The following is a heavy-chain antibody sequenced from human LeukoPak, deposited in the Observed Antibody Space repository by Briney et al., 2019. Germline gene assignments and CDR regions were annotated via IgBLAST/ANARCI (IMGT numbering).Heavy chain of an antibody. CDR1: GYTFTAYY. V-gene: IGHV1-2*02. CDR3: ARVPAAGTGPDY. J-gene: IGHJ4*02. Sequence: RASVKVSCKASGYTFTAYYMHWVRQAPGQGLEWMGWINPNTGGTNYAQKFQGRVTMTRDTSISTAYMELSSLISDDTAVYYCARVPAAGTGPDYWGQGTLVTVSS. CDR2: INPNTGGT. D-gene: IGHD6-13*01.